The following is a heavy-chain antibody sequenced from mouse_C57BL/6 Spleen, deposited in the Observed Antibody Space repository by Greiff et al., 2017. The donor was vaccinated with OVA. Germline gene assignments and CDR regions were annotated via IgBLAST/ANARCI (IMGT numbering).Heavy chain of an antibody. J-gene: IGHJ1*03. CDR2: ISYDGSN. V-gene: IGHV3-6*01. Sequence: EVKLQESGPGLVKPSQSLSLTCSVTGYSITSGYYWNWIRQFPGNKLEWMGYISYDGSNNYNPSLKNRISFTRDTSKNQFFLKLNSVTTEDTATYYCADVYYGYFDVWGTGTTVTVSS. CDR3: ADVYYGYFDV. CDR1: GYSITSGYY.